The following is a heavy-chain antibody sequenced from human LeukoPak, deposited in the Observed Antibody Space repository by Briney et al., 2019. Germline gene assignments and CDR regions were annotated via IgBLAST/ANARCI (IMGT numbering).Heavy chain of an antibody. CDR2: IYHSGST. D-gene: IGHD3-9*01. CDR1: GYSISSGYY. CDR3: ARLVTDILTGYYPLFDY. J-gene: IGHJ4*02. V-gene: IGHV4-38-2*01. Sequence: SETLSLTCAVSGYSISSGYYWGWIRQPPGKGLEWIGSIYHSGSTYYNPSLKSRVTISVDTSKNQFSLELSSVTAADTAVYYCARLVTDILTGYYPLFDYWGQGTLVTVSS.